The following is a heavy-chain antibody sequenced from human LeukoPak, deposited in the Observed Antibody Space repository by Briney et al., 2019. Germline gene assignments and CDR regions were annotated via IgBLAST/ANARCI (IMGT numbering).Heavy chain of an antibody. D-gene: IGHD2-2*01. Sequence: ASVKVSCKASGYTFTSYAINWVRQAPGQGLEWMGWINTNTGIPTFAQGFTGRFVFSLDTSVSTAYLQISSLKAEDTAVYYCARDKYQLPYEIDYWGQGTLVTVSS. V-gene: IGHV7-4-1*02. CDR1: GYTFTSYA. CDR2: INTNTGIP. J-gene: IGHJ4*02. CDR3: ARDKYQLPYEIDY.